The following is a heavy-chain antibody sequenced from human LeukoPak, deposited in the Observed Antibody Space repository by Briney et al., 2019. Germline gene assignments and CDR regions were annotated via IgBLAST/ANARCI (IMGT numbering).Heavy chain of an antibody. D-gene: IGHD3-10*01. V-gene: IGHV5-51*03. CDR1: GYTFNTYW. CDR3: ARVRNYYGSETYPYFDF. Sequence: PGESLKISCQGSGYTFNTYWIAWVRQMPGKGLEYMGISSPIDSYTTYSPSFQGRLSVSVDKSITTAYLHWSSLQASDTAIYYCARVRNYYGSETYPYFDFWGQGTLVTVSS. J-gene: IGHJ4*02. CDR2: SSPIDSYT.